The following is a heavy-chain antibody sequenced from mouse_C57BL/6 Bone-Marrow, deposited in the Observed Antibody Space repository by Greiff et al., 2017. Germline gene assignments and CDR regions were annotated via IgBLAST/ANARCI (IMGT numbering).Heavy chain of an antibody. CDR1: GFTFSDYG. V-gene: IGHV5-17*01. D-gene: IGHD2-5*01. Sequence: DVMLVESGGGLVKPGGSLKLSCAASGFTFSDYGMHWVRQAPEKGLEWVAYISSGSSTIYYADTVKGRFTISRDNAKNTLFLQMTSLRYEDTAMYYCARRDSNYGGFAYWGQGTLVTVSA. J-gene: IGHJ3*01. CDR3: ARRDSNYGGFAY. CDR2: ISSGSSTI.